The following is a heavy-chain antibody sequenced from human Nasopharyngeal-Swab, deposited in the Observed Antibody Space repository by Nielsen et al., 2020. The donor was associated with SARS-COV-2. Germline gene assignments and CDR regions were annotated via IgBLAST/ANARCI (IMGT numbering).Heavy chain of an antibody. CDR3: ARGCDWQEYFQH. V-gene: IGHV4-30-4*01. J-gene: IGHJ1*01. CDR2: TYYSGST. D-gene: IGHD2-21*02. Sequence: SETLSLTCTVSGGSISSGDYYWSWIRQPPGKGLEWLGNTYYSGSTDYSPSFKSRLTMSVDPSKNQFSLKLNSVTAADTAVYYCARGCDWQEYFQHWGQGTLVTVSS. CDR1: GGSISSGDYY.